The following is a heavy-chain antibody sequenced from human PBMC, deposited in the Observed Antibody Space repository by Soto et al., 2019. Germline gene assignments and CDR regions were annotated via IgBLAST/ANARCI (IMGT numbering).Heavy chain of an antibody. J-gene: IGHJ4*02. D-gene: IGHD3-3*01. V-gene: IGHV4-31*03. Sequence: SETLSLTCTVSGGSISSGGYYWSWIRQHPGKGLEWIGYIYYSGSTYYNPSLKSRVTISVDTSKNQFSLKLSSVTAADTAVYYCARASYYDFWSGSKFDYWGQGTLVTVSS. CDR1: GGSISSGGYY. CDR2: IYYSGST. CDR3: ARASYYDFWSGSKFDY.